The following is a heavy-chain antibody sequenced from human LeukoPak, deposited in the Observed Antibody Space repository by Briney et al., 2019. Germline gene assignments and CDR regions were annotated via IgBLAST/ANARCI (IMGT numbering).Heavy chain of an antibody. V-gene: IGHV3-23*01. Sequence: PGGSLRLSCAASGFTFSSYAMSWVRQAPGKGLEWVSAISGSGGSTYYADSVKGRFTISRDNSKNTLYLQMNSLTAEDTAVYYCAKDPPWDADCTNGVCYTSRFDYWGQGTLVTVSS. J-gene: IGHJ4*02. CDR2: ISGSGGST. CDR3: AKDPPWDADCTNGVCYTSRFDY. CDR1: GFTFSSYA. D-gene: IGHD2-8*01.